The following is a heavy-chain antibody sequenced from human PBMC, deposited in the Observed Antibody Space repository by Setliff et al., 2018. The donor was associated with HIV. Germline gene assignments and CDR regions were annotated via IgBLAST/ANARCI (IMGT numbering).Heavy chain of an antibody. CDR3: ARHSLGNIGDYIRIGAIDI. D-gene: IGHD4-17*01. Sequence: SETLSLTCTVSGGSISTRNYYWAWIRQPPGKGLEWIGTIYYSGTTHYNPSLNSRVIISVDTSKNQFSLRLNSVTAADTAVYYCARHSLGNIGDYIRIGAIDIWGQGTMVTVS. J-gene: IGHJ3*02. CDR1: GGSISTRNYY. CDR2: IYYSGTT. V-gene: IGHV4-39*01.